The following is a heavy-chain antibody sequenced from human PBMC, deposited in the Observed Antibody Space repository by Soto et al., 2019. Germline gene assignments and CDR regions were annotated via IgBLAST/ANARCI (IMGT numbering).Heavy chain of an antibody. J-gene: IGHJ4*02. CDR3: VSPEGYYDSSGYTLDY. CDR1: GGSFSTYY. Sequence: SETLSLTCAVYGGSFSTYYWGWIRQSPGKGLEWIGSMFYSGNTYYNPSLKSRVTLSIDTSKNQFSLKLNSVTTADTAVYYCVSPEGYYDSSGYTLDYWGQGTLVTVSS. CDR2: MFYSGNT. D-gene: IGHD3-22*01. V-gene: IGHV4-39*01.